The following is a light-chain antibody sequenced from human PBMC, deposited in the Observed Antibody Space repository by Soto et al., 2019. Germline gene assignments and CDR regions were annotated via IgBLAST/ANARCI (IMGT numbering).Light chain of an antibody. J-gene: IGKJ1*01. Sequence: EIVMTQSPATLSVSPRERATLSCRASQSVSSNLAWYQQKPGQAPRLLIYGASSRATGIPARFSGSGSGTEFTLTISSLQSEDFAVYSCQQYNNWPWTFSQGTMVEIK. CDR3: QQYNNWPWT. V-gene: IGKV3-15*01. CDR1: QSVSSN. CDR2: GAS.